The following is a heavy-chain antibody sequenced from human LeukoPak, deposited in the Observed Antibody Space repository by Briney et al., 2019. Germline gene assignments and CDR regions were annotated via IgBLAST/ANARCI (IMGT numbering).Heavy chain of an antibody. V-gene: IGHV4-30-2*01. CDR1: GGSISSGGYY. J-gene: IGHJ6*02. CDR3: ARYTFYGSGSFSGMDV. CDR2: IYHSGST. Sequence: KPSETLSLTCTVSGGSISSGGYYWSWIRQPPGKGLEWIGYIYHSGSTYYNPSLKSRVTISVDRSKNQFSLKLSSVTAADTAVYYCARYTFYGSGSFSGMDVWGQGTTVTVSS. D-gene: IGHD3-10*01.